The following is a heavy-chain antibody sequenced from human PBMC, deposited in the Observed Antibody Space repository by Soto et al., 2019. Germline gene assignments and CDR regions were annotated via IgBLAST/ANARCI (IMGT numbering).Heavy chain of an antibody. J-gene: IGHJ4*02. CDR3: ARRYCSGGGYFDF. V-gene: IGHV4-30-4*01. Sequence: QVQLQESGPGLVKPSQTLSLTCTVSGGSISSGDYYWSWIRQPPGKGLEWIGYIYYSGSTYYNPSLKRRVTIAVDASKNPYSLKLSADTAPDTAVYYCARRYCSGGGYFDFWGQGALVTVSS. CDR2: IYYSGST. D-gene: IGHD2-15*01. CDR1: GGSISSGDYY.